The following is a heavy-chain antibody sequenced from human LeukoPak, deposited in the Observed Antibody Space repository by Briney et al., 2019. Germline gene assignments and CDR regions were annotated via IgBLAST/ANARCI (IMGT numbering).Heavy chain of an antibody. CDR3: ARWGVAAAGSFDY. CDR2: INHSGST. D-gene: IGHD6-13*01. CDR1: GGSFSGYY. Sequence: SETLSLTCAVYGGSFSGYYWSWLRQPPGKGLEWLGEINHSGSTNYNPSLKSRFTISVDKSKNQFSLKLSSVSAADTAVYYCARWGVAAAGSFDYWGQGTLVTVSS. J-gene: IGHJ4*02. V-gene: IGHV4-34*01.